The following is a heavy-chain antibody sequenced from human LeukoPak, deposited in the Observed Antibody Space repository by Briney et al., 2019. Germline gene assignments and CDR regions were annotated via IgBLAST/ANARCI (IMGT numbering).Heavy chain of an antibody. V-gene: IGHV4-34*01. D-gene: IGHD2-21*02. CDR1: GGSFCDYF. J-gene: IGHJ3*02. Sequence: SETLSLTCSVYGGSFCDYFWSWLRQSPGKGLEWIGEIDDGGNTNYNPSLMSRVIVSMEKSKKRFSLVMRSVAAADTAVYYCARFSRITWGDWGDAFDIWGEGTTVIASS. CDR3: ARFSRITWGDWGDAFDI. CDR2: IDDGGNT.